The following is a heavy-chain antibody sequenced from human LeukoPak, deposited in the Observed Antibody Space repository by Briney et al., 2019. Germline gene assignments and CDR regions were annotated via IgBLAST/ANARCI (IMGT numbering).Heavy chain of an antibody. J-gene: IGHJ3*02. Sequence: GGSLRLSCAASGFTFSSYGMHWVRQAPGKGLEWVAVIWYDGSNKYYADSVKGRFTISRDNSKNTLYLQMNSLRAEDTAVYYCAITLTWIQLWPDAFDIWGQGTMVTVSS. D-gene: IGHD5-18*01. V-gene: IGHV3-33*01. CDR1: GFTFSSYG. CDR3: AITLTWIQLWPDAFDI. CDR2: IWYDGSNK.